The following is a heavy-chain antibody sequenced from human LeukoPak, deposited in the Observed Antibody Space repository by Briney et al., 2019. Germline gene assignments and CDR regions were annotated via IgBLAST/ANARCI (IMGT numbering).Heavy chain of an antibody. CDR1: GYTFTSYY. CDR2: IKPSGSST. V-gene: IGHV1-46*01. Sequence: ASVKVSCKASGYTFTSYYMHWVRQAPGQGLEWMGIIKPSGSSTSYAQKCQGRVTMTRDMSTSTVYMELSSLRSEDTAVYYCASDGGETHDAFDIWGEGTMVAVSS. D-gene: IGHD4-23*01. J-gene: IGHJ3*02. CDR3: ASDGGETHDAFDI.